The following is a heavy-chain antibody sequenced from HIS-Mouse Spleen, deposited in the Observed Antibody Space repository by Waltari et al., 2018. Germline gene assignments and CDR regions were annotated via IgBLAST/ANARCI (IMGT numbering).Heavy chain of an antibody. Sequence: QLQLQESGPGLVKPSETLSLTCTVSGGSISSSSYYWGWIRQPPGKGLEWIGSIYYSGSTYYTPSLKIRVTISVDTSKNQFSLKLGSVTAADTAVYYCAREIPYSSSWYDWYFDLWGRGTLVTVSS. CDR2: IYYSGST. D-gene: IGHD6-13*01. J-gene: IGHJ2*01. V-gene: IGHV4-39*07. CDR3: AREIPYSSSWYDWYFDL. CDR1: GGSISSSSYY.